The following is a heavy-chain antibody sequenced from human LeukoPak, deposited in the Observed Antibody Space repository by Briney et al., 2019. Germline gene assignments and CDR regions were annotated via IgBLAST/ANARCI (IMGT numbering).Heavy chain of an antibody. V-gene: IGHV1-69*01. Sequence: EASVKVSCKASGGTFSSYAIGWVRQAPGQGLEWMGGIIPIFGTANYAQKFQGRVTITADESTSTAYMELSSLRSEDTAVYYCARATAYSSWFDPWGQGTLVTVSS. CDR1: GGTFSSYA. CDR2: IIPIFGTA. D-gene: IGHD4-11*01. J-gene: IGHJ5*02. CDR3: ARATAYSSWFDP.